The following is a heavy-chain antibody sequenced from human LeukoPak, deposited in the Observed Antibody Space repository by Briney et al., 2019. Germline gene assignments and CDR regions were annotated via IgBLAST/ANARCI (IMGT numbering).Heavy chain of an antibody. CDR2: IYTSGST. D-gene: IGHD2-2*01. CDR1: GGSISSGSYY. CDR3: ARARGYCSSTSCFLFDY. J-gene: IGHJ4*02. V-gene: IGHV4-61*02. Sequence: SQTLSLTCTVSGGSISSGSYYWSWIRQPAGKGLEWIGRIYTSGSTNYNPSLKSRVTISVDASKNQFSLKLSSVTAADTAVYYCARARGYCSSTSCFLFDYWGQGTLVTVSS.